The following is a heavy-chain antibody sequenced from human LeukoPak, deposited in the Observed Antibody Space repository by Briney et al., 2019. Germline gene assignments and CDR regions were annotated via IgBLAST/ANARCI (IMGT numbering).Heavy chain of an antibody. CDR2: IYYSGST. D-gene: IGHD3-22*01. V-gene: IGHV4-31*03. J-gene: IGHJ3*02. CDR3: ARDRYYYDSSGYYDAFDT. CDR1: GSSISSGGYY. Sequence: PTQTLSLTCTVSGSSISSGGYYWSWIRQHPGKGLEWIGYIYYSGSTYYNPSLKSRVTISVDTSKNQFSLKLSSVTAADTAVYYCARDRYYYDSSGYYDAFDTWGQGTMVTVSS.